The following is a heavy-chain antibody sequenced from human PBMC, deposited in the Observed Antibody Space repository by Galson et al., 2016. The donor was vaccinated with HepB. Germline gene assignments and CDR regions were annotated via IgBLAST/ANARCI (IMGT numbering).Heavy chain of an antibody. D-gene: IGHD2-2*01. J-gene: IGHJ6*01. CDR3: ARDPRKIRYQLLEIYYYYYARDV. V-gene: IGHV1-18*01. CDR2: ISAYNGNT. Sequence: SVKVSCKASGYTFTTYGISWVRQAPGQGLEWMGWISAYNGNTNYAQKLQGRVTMTTDTSMSTAYMELRSLRSDDTAVYYCARDPRKIRYQLLEIYYYYYARDVGRQDTTLSVST. CDR1: GYTFTTYG.